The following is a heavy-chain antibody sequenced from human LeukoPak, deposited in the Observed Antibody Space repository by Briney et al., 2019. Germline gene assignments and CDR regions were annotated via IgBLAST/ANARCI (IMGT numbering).Heavy chain of an antibody. V-gene: IGHV3-23*01. D-gene: IGHD1-26*01. CDR1: GFTFSSYG. J-gene: IGHJ4*02. Sequence: GGSLRLSCAASGFTFSSYGMSWVRQAPGKGLEWVSAISGSGGGTYYTDSVKGRFTISRDNSKNTLYLQMNSLRVEDTAVYCCAKAKWELPYFDYWGQGTLVTVSS. CDR3: AKAKWELPYFDY. CDR2: ISGSGGGT.